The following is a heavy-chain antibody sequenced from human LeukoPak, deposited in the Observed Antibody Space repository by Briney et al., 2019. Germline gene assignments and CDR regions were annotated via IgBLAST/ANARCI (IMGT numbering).Heavy chain of an antibody. D-gene: IGHD6-13*01. CDR3: ASQGAAAGTEHDY. V-gene: IGHV4-34*01. CDR1: GGSFSGYY. Sequence: KTSETLSLTCAVYGGSFSGYYWSWIRQPPGKGLEWIGEINHSGSTNYNPSLKSRVTISVDTSKNQFSLKLSFVTAADTAVYYCASQGAAAGTEHDYWGQGTLVTVSS. CDR2: INHSGST. J-gene: IGHJ4*02.